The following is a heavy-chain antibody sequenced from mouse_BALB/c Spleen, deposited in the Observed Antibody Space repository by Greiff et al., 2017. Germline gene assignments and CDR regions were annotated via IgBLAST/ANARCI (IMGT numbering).Heavy chain of an antibody. D-gene: IGHD2-4*01. J-gene: IGHJ4*01. V-gene: IGHV14-3*02. CDR3: ARPYDYDDAMDY. CDR2: IDPANGNT. Sequence: EVQLQESGAELVKPGASVKLSCTASGFNIKDTYMHWVKQRPEQGLEWIGRIDPANGNTKYDPKFQGKATITADTSSNTAYLQLSSLTSEDTAVYYCARPYDYDDAMDYWGQGTSVTVSS. CDR1: GFNIKDTY.